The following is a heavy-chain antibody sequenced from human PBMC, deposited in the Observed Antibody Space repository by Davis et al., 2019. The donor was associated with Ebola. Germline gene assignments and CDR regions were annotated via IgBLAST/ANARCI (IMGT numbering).Heavy chain of an antibody. CDR3: FARPPNYVDY. J-gene: IGHJ4*02. CDR1: GYTFTNYY. Sequence: AASVKVSCKASGYTFTNYYMHWVRQAPGQGLEWMGMINPNDGRTIYAQKFQGRVTVTRDTSTTTVYMELSSLRSDDTAVYYCFARPPNYVDYWGQGTLVTVSS. V-gene: IGHV1-46*01. CDR2: INPNDGRT.